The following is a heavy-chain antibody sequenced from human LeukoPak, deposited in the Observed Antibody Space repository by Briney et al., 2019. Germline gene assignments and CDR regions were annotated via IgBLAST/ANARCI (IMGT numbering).Heavy chain of an antibody. V-gene: IGHV4-59*01. CDR3: ARDDGYSFAFDI. J-gene: IGHJ3*02. D-gene: IGHD5-18*01. CDR1: GGSISSYY. CDR2: IYYGGST. Sequence: PSETLSLTCTVSGGSISSYYWSWIRQPPGKGLEWIGYIYYGGSTNYNPSLKSRVTISVDTSKNQFSLKLSSVTAADTAVYYCARDDGYSFAFDIWGQGTMVTVSS.